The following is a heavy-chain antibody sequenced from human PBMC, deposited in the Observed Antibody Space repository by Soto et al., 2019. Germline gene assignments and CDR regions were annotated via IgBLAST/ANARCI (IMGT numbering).Heavy chain of an antibody. J-gene: IGHJ4*02. CDR2: IIPMFDTP. D-gene: IGHD2-15*01. CDR1: GGTFSSDS. Sequence: SVKVSCKASGGTFSSDSFSWVRQAPGQGLEWMGGIIPMFDTPIYAQKFQDRVTITADESTSTAYMQLSSLRSGDTAVYYCARSGGLDRDFNYWGQGTQVTVSS. V-gene: IGHV1-69*13. CDR3: ARSGGLDRDFNY.